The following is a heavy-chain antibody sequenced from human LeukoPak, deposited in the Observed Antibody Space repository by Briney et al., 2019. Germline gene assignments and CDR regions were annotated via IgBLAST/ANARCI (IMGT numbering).Heavy chain of an antibody. J-gene: IGHJ4*02. Sequence: GGSLRLSCATSGFTLRRHDMHWVRQATGKGLEWVSAIGSAGDTYYPGSVKGRFTMSRDDAKNSLYLQMNSLRAGDTAVYYCVRGIGNYYDSGASNSWGQGTLVTVSS. CDR3: VRGIGNYYDSGASNS. CDR2: IGSAGDT. V-gene: IGHV3-13*04. CDR1: GFTLRRHD. D-gene: IGHD3-10*01.